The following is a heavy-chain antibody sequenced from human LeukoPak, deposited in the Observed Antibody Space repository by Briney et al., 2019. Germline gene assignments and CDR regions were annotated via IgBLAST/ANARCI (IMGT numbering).Heavy chain of an antibody. Sequence: GGSLRLSCAASGFTFSNAWMSWVRQAPGKGLEWVGRIKSKTDGGTTDYAAPVKGRFTISRDDSKNTLYLQMNSLKTEDTAVYYCTTDLHTFGVVIIGAFDIWGQGTMVTVSS. CDR1: GFTFSNAW. V-gene: IGHV3-15*01. D-gene: IGHD3-3*01. J-gene: IGHJ3*02. CDR2: IKSKTDGGTT. CDR3: TTDLHTFGVVIIGAFDI.